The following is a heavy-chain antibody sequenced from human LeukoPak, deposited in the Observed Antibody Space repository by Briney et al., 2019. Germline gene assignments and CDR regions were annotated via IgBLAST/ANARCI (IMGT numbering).Heavy chain of an antibody. Sequence: ASVKVSCRASGYTFTGCYMHWVRQAPGQGLEWMGWINPNSGGTNYAQKFQGWVTMTRDTSISTAYMELSRLRSDDTAVYYCARDAGQWLDAYYFDYWGQGTLVTVSS. CDR2: INPNSGGT. D-gene: IGHD6-19*01. CDR1: GYTFTGCY. J-gene: IGHJ4*02. V-gene: IGHV1-2*04. CDR3: ARDAGQWLDAYYFDY.